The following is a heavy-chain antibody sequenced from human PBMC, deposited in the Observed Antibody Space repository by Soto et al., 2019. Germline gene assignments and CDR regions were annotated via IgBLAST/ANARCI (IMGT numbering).Heavy chain of an antibody. J-gene: IGHJ4*02. CDR1: GFTFSSYA. CDR3: ARRPTTYYIDY. Sequence: EVQLLESGGGLVQPGGSLRLSCAASGFTFSSYAMSWVRQAPGRGLEWVSAISGGGGSTYYADSVKGRYTISRDNSKNTLDLQMNSLGGEDTAVYYCARRPTTYYIDYWGQGTLVTVSS. V-gene: IGHV3-23*01. D-gene: IGHD1-7*01. CDR2: ISGGGGST.